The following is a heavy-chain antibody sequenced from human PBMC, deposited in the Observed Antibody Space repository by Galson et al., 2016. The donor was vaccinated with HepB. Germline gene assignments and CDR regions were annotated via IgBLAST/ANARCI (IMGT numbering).Heavy chain of an antibody. CDR1: GGTFSSYA. D-gene: IGHD3-3*01. J-gene: IGHJ5*02. CDR2: IIPIFGTA. Sequence: SVKVSCKASGGTFSSYAISWVRQAPGQGLEWMGGIIPIFGTANYAQKFRGRVTITADKSTSTAYMELSSLRSEDTAVYYCARTRTVFGVVITGGWFDPWGQGTLVTVSS. V-gene: IGHV1-69*06. CDR3: ARTRTVFGVVITGGWFDP.